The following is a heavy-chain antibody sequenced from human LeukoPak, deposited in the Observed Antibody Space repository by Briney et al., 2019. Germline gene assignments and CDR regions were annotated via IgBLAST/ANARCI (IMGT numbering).Heavy chain of an antibody. D-gene: IGHD3-3*01. CDR2: IYYSGTT. V-gene: IGHV4-39*01. Sequence: SETLSLTCTVSGGSISSSTYYWGWIRHPPGKGLEWIGSIYYSGTTYYNPSLKSRVTISVDTSKNQFSLKLSSVTAADTAVYYCASPGGDFWSGYLNWFDPWGQGTLVTVSS. J-gene: IGHJ5*02. CDR3: ASPGGDFWSGYLNWFDP. CDR1: GGSISSSTYY.